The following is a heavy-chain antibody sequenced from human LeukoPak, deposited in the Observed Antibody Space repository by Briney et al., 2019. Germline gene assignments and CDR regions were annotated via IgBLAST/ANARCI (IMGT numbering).Heavy chain of an antibody. J-gene: IGHJ4*02. Sequence: KASETLSLTCAVYGGSFSGYYWSWIRQPPGKGLEWIGEINHSGSTNYNPSLKSRVTISVDTSKNQFSLKLSSVTAADTAVYYCASEMATITPGGNDYWGQGTLVTVSS. CDR1: GGSFSGYY. V-gene: IGHV4-34*01. CDR3: ASEMATITPGGNDY. CDR2: INHSGST. D-gene: IGHD5-24*01.